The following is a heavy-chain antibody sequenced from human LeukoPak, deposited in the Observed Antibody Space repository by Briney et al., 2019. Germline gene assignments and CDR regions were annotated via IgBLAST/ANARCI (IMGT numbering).Heavy chain of an antibody. D-gene: IGHD3-10*01. V-gene: IGHV1-18*01. Sequence: ASVKVSCKASGGTFSSYAISWVRQAPGQGLEWMGWISAYNGNTNYAQKLQGRVTMTTDTSTSTAYMELRSLRSDDTAVYYCARDSSPMVRGVLDIWGQGTMVTVSS. CDR3: ARDSSPMVRGVLDI. J-gene: IGHJ3*02. CDR1: GGTFSSYA. CDR2: ISAYNGNT.